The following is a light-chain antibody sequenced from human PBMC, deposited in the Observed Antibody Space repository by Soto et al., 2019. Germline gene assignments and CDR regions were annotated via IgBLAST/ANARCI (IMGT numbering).Light chain of an antibody. V-gene: IGKV1-5*01. CDR1: QSISRC. J-gene: IGKJ3*01. CDR2: DAS. Sequence: DIQMTQSPSTLSASVGDRVTITCRASQSISRCLAWYQQKPGKAPKLLIYDASSLESGVPSRFSGSGSGTDFTLTISSLQPDDFATYYCQHYDSYSPITFGPGTKVDIK. CDR3: QHYDSYSPIT.